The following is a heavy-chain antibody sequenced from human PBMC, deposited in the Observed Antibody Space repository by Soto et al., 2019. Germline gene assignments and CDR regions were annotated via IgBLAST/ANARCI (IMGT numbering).Heavy chain of an antibody. CDR1: GFTFSSYS. Sequence: EVQLVESGGGLVQPGGSLRLSRAASGFTFSSYSMNWVRQAPGKGLEWVSYISSSSSTIYYADSVKGRFTISRDNAKNSLYLQMNSLRDEDTAVYYCARTYYYGSGPFDYWGQGTLVTVSS. CDR3: ARTYYYGSGPFDY. J-gene: IGHJ4*02. CDR2: ISSSSSTI. D-gene: IGHD3-10*01. V-gene: IGHV3-48*02.